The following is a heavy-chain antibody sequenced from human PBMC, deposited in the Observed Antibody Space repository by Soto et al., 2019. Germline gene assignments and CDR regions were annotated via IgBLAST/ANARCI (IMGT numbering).Heavy chain of an antibody. D-gene: IGHD3-22*01. Sequence: GGSLRLSCAASGFTFSSYSMNWVRQAPGKGLEWVSYISSSSSTIYYADSVKGRFTISRDNAKNSLYLQMNSLRDEDTAVYYCARDPLVYYDSSGYFHDYWGQGTLVTVSS. CDR3: ARDPLVYYDSSGYFHDY. J-gene: IGHJ4*02. CDR2: ISSSSSTI. V-gene: IGHV3-48*02. CDR1: GFTFSSYS.